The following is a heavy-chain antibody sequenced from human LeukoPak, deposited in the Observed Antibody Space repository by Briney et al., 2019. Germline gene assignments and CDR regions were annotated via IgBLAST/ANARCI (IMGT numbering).Heavy chain of an antibody. J-gene: IGHJ4*01. CDR2: ISVSGDST. V-gene: IGHV3-23*01. D-gene: IGHD2-15*01. CDR1: GFTFSSYS. Sequence: QSGGSLRLSCAASGFTFSSYSMSWVRQAPGKGLEWVSVISVSGDSTYYADSVRGRFTISRDNSKNTLYLQINSLRAEDTAIYYCAKNRYGSCYSAVDYWGHGTLVTVSS. CDR3: AKNRYGSCYSAVDY.